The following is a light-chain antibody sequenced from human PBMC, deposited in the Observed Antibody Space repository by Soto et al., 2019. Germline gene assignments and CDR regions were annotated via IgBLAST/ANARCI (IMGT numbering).Light chain of an antibody. V-gene: IGKV3-15*01. CDR3: QHYNNWPIT. CDR2: AAS. J-gene: IGKJ5*01. Sequence: EIIMTPSPATLSVSPGERAYLSCRASQSVSSNLAWYQQKPGQAPRLLIYAASTRATGISTRFSGSGSGTDFTLTISSLQAADFAVYHCQHYNNWPITFGQGTRLEIK. CDR1: QSVSSN.